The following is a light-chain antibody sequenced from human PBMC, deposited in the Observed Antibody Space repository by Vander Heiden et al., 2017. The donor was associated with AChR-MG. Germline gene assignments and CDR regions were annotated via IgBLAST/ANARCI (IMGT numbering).Light chain of an antibody. CDR3: QSYDNSLNAYV. CDR2: ANV. CDR1: NSNSGAGYA. J-gene: IGLJ1*01. Sequence: QSVLTQPPSVSGAPGQRRPISCTGTNSNSGAGYAVHWYQQLPGPAPTLLIYANVNRPSGVPDRFSASKSASSASLASTGLQAEDEANYYCQSYDNSLNAYVFGTGTKVTVL. V-gene: IGLV1-40*01.